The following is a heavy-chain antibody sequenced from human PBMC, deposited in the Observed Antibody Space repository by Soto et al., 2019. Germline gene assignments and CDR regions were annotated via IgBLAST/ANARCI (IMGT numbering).Heavy chain of an antibody. CDR3: ATDHGPVAGNAYDY. J-gene: IGHJ4*02. Sequence: DSVKVSCKVSGYTLTELSMHWVRQAPGKGLEWMGGFDPEDGETIYAQKFQGRVTMTEDTSTDTAYMELSSLRSEDTAVYYCATDHGPVAGNAYDYWGQGTLVTVSS. CDR1: GYTLTELS. CDR2: FDPEDGET. D-gene: IGHD6-19*01. V-gene: IGHV1-24*01.